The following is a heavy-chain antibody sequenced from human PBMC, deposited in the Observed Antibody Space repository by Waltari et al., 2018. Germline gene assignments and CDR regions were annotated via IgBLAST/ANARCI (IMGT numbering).Heavy chain of an antibody. D-gene: IGHD6-19*01. V-gene: IGHV4-38-2*02. J-gene: IGHJ4*02. CDR3: ARDSSGGDY. CDR1: GYPISTGYY. CDR2: IYHSGST. Sequence: QVQLQESGPGLVKPSETLSLTCAVSGYPISTGYYWGWHRHPPGQGLEWIGSIYHSGSTYYNPSLKSRVTISVDTSKNQFSLKLSSVTAADTAVYYCARDSSGGDYWGQGTLVTVSS.